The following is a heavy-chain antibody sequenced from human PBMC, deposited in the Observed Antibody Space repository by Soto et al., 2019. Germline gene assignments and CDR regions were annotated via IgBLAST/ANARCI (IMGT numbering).Heavy chain of an antibody. D-gene: IGHD3-3*01. Sequence: GGSLRLSCAASGFTFSSYLMHWVRQAPGKGLVWVSRINSDGSSTSYADSVKGRFTISRDNAKNTLYLQMNSLRAEDTAVYYCARDIGGEYYDFWSGYYRFDPWGQGTLVTVSS. V-gene: IGHV3-74*01. CDR1: GFTFSSYL. CDR3: ARDIGGEYYDFWSGYYRFDP. CDR2: INSDGSST. J-gene: IGHJ5*02.